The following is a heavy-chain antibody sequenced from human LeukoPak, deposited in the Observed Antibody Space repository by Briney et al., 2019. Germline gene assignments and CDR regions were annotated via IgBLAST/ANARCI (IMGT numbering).Heavy chain of an antibody. V-gene: IGHV3-23*01. CDR2: IDNSDGNT. Sequence: TGGSLRLSCAASGFTFSTYAMNWVRQAPGKGLEWVSAIDNSDGNTYYAGSVQGRFTISRDNSKNTLYLQMHSLRAEDTAMYYCAKKAQLTSPGNYFDYWGQGTLVTVSA. CDR3: AKKAQLTSPGNYFDY. CDR1: GFTFSTYA. D-gene: IGHD1-1*01. J-gene: IGHJ4*02.